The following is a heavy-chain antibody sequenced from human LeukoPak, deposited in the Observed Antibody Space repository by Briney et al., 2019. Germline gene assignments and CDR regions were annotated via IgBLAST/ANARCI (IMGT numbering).Heavy chain of an antibody. CDR1: GYTFTNYA. D-gene: IGHD4-17*01. CDR2: INTNTGNP. Sequence: ASVKVSCKASGYTFTNYAMNWVRQAPGQGLEWMGWINTNTGNPAYAQGFTGRFVFSLDTSVSTAYLQINTLKAEDTAVYYCARGHDGDLDYWGQGTLVTVSS. CDR3: ARGHDGDLDY. J-gene: IGHJ4*02. V-gene: IGHV7-4-1*02.